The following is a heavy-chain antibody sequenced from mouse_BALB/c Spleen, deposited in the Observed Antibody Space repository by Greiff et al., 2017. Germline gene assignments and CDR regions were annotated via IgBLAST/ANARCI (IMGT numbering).Heavy chain of an antibody. V-gene: IGHV5-4*02. CDR3: ARGDYYGSNAMDY. Sequence: DVHLVESGGGLVKPGGSLKLSCAASGFTFSDYYMYWVRQTPEKRLEWVATISDGGSYTYYPDSVKGRFTISRDNAKNNLYLQMSSLKSEDTAMYYCARGDYYGSNAMDYWGQGTSVTVSS. J-gene: IGHJ4*01. D-gene: IGHD1-1*01. CDR2: ISDGGSYT. CDR1: GFTFSDYY.